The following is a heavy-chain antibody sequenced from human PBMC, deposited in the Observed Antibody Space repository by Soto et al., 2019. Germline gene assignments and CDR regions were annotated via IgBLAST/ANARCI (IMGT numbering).Heavy chain of an antibody. CDR3: ARGHDYGDSYTFDS. D-gene: IGHD4-17*01. Sequence: QVQLQESGPGLVKPSQTLSLTCTVSGGSISSGGYYWSWIRQHPGKGLEWIGYIYYSGSTYYNPSLKSRVTISVDTSKNQFSLKLSSVTAADTDVYYCARGHDYGDSYTFDSWGQGTLVTVSS. V-gene: IGHV4-31*03. J-gene: IGHJ4*02. CDR2: IYYSGST. CDR1: GGSISSGGYY.